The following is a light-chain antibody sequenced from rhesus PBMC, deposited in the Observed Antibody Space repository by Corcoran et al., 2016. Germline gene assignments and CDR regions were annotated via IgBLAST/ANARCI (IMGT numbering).Light chain of an antibody. J-gene: IGKJ1*01. Sequence: DIQMTQSPSSLSASVGDRVTITCRASQGISNWLAWYQTKPGKAPKLLIYRATNLETGVPSRFSGSGSVTDFTLTSSSLQPEDIATYYCQQHDNSPPWTFGQGTKVEIK. CDR2: RAT. V-gene: IGKV1-69*01. CDR1: QGISNW. CDR3: QQHDNSPPWT.